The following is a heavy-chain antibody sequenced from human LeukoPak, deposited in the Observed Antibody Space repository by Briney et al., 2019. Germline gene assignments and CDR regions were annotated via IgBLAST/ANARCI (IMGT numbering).Heavy chain of an antibody. D-gene: IGHD4-17*01. CDR1: GFSLSTSGVG. CDR2: IYLDDDK. V-gene: IGHV2-5*02. Sequence: SGPTLVNPTQTLTLTCTFSGFSLSTSGVGVGWIRHPPGKALEWLALIYLDDDKRYSPSLKSRLTITKDTSKNQMVLTITNMDPVDTATYYCAHRRGPPGDYGNSLFDYWGQGTLATVSS. CDR3: AHRRGPPGDYGNSLFDY. J-gene: IGHJ4*02.